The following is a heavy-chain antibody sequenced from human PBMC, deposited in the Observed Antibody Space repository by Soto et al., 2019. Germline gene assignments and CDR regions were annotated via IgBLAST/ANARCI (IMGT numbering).Heavy chain of an antibody. Sequence: VKGTCESRRGTLDSCAVSGVRQDNGQGLEWMGGIIPIFGTANYAQKFQGRVTITADESTSTAYMELSSLRSEDTAVYYCATEGMRTYYYDSSGYTKVGMDVWGQGTTVTGSS. D-gene: IGHD3-22*01. CDR1: RGTLDSCA. J-gene: IGHJ6*02. V-gene: IGHV1-69*13. CDR3: ATEGMRTYYYDSSGYTKVGMDV. CDR2: IIPIFGTA.